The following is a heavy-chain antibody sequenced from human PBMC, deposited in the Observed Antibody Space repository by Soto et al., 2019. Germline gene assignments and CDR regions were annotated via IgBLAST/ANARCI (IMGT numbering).Heavy chain of an antibody. CDR3: AREDITMVRGVIPSSYYYYYGMDV. V-gene: IGHV4-4*07. CDR2: IYTSGST. J-gene: IGHJ6*02. CDR1: GGSISSYY. Sequence: QVQLQESGPGLVKPSETLSLTCTVSGGSISSYYWSWIRQPAGKGLEWIGRIYTSGSTNYNPSLKSRVTISVDTSKNQFSLKLSSVTAADTAVYYCAREDITMVRGVIPSSYYYYYGMDVWGQGTTVTVSS. D-gene: IGHD3-10*01.